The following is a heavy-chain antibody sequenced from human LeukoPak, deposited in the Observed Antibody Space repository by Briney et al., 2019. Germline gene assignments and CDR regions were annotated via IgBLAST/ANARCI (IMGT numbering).Heavy chain of an antibody. Sequence: LGESLKISCKGSGYSFTTYWIGWVRQMPGKGLEWMGIIYPGDSDTRYSPSFQGQVTISADKSISTAYLQWSSLKASDTAMYYCARHEYPRGSIRGSYYYWGQGTLVTVSS. CDR2: IYPGDSDT. J-gene: IGHJ4*02. V-gene: IGHV5-51*01. CDR3: ARHEYPRGSIRGSYYY. D-gene: IGHD1-26*01. CDR1: GYSFTTYW.